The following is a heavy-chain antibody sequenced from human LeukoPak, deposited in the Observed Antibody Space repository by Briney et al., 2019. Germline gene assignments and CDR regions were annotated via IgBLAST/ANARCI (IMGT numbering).Heavy chain of an antibody. V-gene: IGHV3-30*02. CDR3: AKVTGYDYVWGSYRNADY. CDR1: GFTFSSYG. Sequence: PWGSLRLSCAASGFTFSSYGMHWVRQAPGKGLEWVAFIRYDGSNKYYADPVKGRFTISRDNSKNTLYLQMNSLRAEDTAVYYCAKVTGYDYVWGSYRNADYWGQGTLVTVSS. D-gene: IGHD3-16*02. CDR2: IRYDGSNK. J-gene: IGHJ4*02.